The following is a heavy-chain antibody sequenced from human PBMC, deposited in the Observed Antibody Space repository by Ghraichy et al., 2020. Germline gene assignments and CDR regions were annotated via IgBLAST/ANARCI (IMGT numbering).Heavy chain of an antibody. Sequence: GGSLRLPCVTSGFIFRNFAMHWVRQAPGKGLEWVALVSYDGNEAFFSDSVRGRFTISRDNTANTLYLEMSRLTAEDTARYYCARNSGSGTPYFFDSWGQGTVVSVSS. CDR3: ARNSGSGTPYFFDS. CDR1: GFIFRNFA. V-gene: IGHV3-33*05. D-gene: IGHD3-10*01. CDR2: VSYDGNEA. J-gene: IGHJ4*02.